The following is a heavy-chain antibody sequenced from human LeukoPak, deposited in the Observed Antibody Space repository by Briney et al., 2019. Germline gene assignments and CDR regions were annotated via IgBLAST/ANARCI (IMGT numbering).Heavy chain of an antibody. D-gene: IGHD5-18*01. CDR3: ARGPQSYGFAFDI. Sequence: SETLSLTCTVSGGSISSSSYYWGWIRQPPGKGLEWIGSIYYSGSTNYNPSLKSRVTISVDTSKNQFSLKLSSVTAADTAVYYCARGPQSYGFAFDIWGQGTMVTVSS. CDR2: IYYSGST. CDR1: GGSISSSSYY. J-gene: IGHJ3*02. V-gene: IGHV4-39*07.